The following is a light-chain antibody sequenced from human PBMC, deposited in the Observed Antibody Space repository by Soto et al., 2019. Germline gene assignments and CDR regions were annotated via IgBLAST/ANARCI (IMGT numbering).Light chain of an antibody. CDR1: QSLNSTY. V-gene: IGKV3-20*01. CDR2: GAS. J-gene: IGKJ1*01. Sequence: ENVLTQSPGTLSLSQGQRATLSCRASQSLNSTYLSCYQQKPGQAPRHLIYGASSRASGIPDRFSGSGSGTDFTLTISRLEPEDFAVYYCQQYGSSPTTFGQGTKVEIK. CDR3: QQYGSSPTT.